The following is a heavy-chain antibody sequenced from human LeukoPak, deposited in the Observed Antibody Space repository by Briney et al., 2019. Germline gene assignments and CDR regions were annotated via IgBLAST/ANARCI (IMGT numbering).Heavy chain of an antibody. CDR3: ARETSQKGAHYMDV. Sequence: ASVKVSCKASGYTFTSYGISWVRQASGQGLEWMGWISAYNGNTNYAQKLQGRVTMTTDTSTSTAYMELRSLRSDDTAVYYCARETSQKGAHYMDVWGKGTTVTISS. V-gene: IGHV1-18*01. CDR1: GYTFTSYG. J-gene: IGHJ6*03. D-gene: IGHD3-16*01. CDR2: ISAYNGNT.